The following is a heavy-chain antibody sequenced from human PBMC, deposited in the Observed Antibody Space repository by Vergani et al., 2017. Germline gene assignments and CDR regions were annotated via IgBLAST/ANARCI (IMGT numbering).Heavy chain of an antibody. CDR3: VRDRGLCAGGRCYTEAWDY. D-gene: IGHD2-2*02. Sequence: QVQLVESGGGVVQPVTSLRLSCVVSGFALNRHAMYWVRQAPGKGLEWVVGISFDGTNEYYPDLVKGRFTISRDIAKNTLYLQVRSLRLEDTGVYHCVRDRGLCAGGRCYTEAWDYWGQGTTVTVSS. CDR2: ISFDGTNE. V-gene: IGHV3-30-3*01. J-gene: IGHJ4*02. CDR1: GFALNRHA.